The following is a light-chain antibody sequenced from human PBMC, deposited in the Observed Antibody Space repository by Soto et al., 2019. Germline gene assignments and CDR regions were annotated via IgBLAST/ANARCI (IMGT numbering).Light chain of an antibody. Sequence: QSALTQPASVSGSPGQSITISCTGTSSDVGGYNYVSWYQHLPGKAPKLMIYDVSNRPSGVSNRFSGSKSGNTASLTISGLQAEDEADYYCSSYSSSSIPSVFGTGTKLTVL. V-gene: IGLV2-14*03. J-gene: IGLJ1*01. CDR3: SSYSSSSIPSV. CDR1: SSDVGGYNY. CDR2: DVS.